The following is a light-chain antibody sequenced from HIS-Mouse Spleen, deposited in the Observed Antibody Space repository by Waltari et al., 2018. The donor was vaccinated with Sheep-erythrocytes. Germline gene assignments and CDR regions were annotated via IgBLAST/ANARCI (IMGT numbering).Light chain of an antibody. CDR2: DVS. CDR1: SSDVGGYHY. J-gene: IGLJ1*01. Sequence: QSALTQPRSVSGSPGQSVTISCTGTSSDVGGYHYVSWSQQHPGKAPKLMIYDVSKRPSGVPDRFSGSKSGNTASLTISGLQAEDEADYYCCSYAGSYNHVFATGTKVTVL. CDR3: CSYAGSYNHV. V-gene: IGLV2-11*01.